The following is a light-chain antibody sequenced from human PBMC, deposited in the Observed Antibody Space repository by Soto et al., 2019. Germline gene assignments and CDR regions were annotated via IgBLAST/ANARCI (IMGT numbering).Light chain of an antibody. CDR3: SSHTSPNTRV. J-gene: IGLJ1*01. Sequence: QSALTQPASVSGSPGQSITISCTGTSSDVGGYNYVSWYQQHPGKVPKLMIYEVSNRPSGVSYRFSGSKSGNTASLTISGLQAEDEADYYCSSHTSPNTRVFGTGTKVTVL. CDR1: SSDVGGYNY. CDR2: EVS. V-gene: IGLV2-14*01.